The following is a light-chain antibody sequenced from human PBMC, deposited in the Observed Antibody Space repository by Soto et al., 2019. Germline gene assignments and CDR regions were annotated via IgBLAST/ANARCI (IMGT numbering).Light chain of an antibody. J-gene: IGLJ1*01. CDR1: SSYVCSYNY. Sequence: QSVLTQPASVSGSPGQSITISCTGTSSYVCSYNYVSWYQLHPGKAPKLMIYEVSNRPSGVSNRFSGSKSGDTASLTISGLQDEDEADYYCSSYTTRTTLYVFGTGTKLTVL. CDR2: EVS. CDR3: SSYTTRTTLYV. V-gene: IGLV2-14*01.